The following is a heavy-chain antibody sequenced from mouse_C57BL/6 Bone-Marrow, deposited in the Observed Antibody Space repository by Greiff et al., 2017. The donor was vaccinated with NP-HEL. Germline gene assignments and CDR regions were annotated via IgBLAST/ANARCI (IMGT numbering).Heavy chain of an antibody. J-gene: IGHJ1*03. CDR3: AREGSLLQPGYWYFDV. CDR2: ISYDGSN. Sequence: DVKLQESGPGLVKPSQSLSLTCSVTGYSITSGYYWNWIRQFPGNKLEWMGYISYDGSNNYNPSLKNRISITRDTSTNQFFLKLNSVTTEDTATYYCAREGSLLQPGYWYFDVWGTGTTVTVSS. D-gene: IGHD1-2*01. CDR1: GYSITSGYY. V-gene: IGHV3-6*01.